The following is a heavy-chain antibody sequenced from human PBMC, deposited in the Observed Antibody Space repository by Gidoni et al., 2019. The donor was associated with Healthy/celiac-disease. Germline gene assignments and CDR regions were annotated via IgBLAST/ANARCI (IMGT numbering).Heavy chain of an antibody. CDR1: GFTFDDYA. Sequence: EVQLVEYGGGLVQPGRSLRLSCAASGFTFDDYAMHWVRQAPGKGLEWVSGISWNSGSIGYADSVKGRFTISRDNAKNSLYLQMNSLRAEDTALYYCAKGWELLGEFDYWGQGTLVTVSS. V-gene: IGHV3-9*01. CDR3: AKGWELLGEFDY. D-gene: IGHD1-26*01. J-gene: IGHJ4*02. CDR2: ISWNSGSI.